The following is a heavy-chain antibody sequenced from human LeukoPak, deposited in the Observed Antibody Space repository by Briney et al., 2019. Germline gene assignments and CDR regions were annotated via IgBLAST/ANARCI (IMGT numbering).Heavy chain of an antibody. CDR2: IIPIFGTA. J-gene: IGHJ4*02. CDR3: ARLAVADTRRDY. Sequence: SVKVSCKASGGTFSSYAISWVRQAPGQGLEWMGGIIPIFGTANYAQKFQGRVTITADESTSTAYMELSSLRSEDTAAYYCARLAVADTRRDYWGQGTLVTVSS. CDR1: GGTFSSYA. V-gene: IGHV1-69*13. D-gene: IGHD6-19*01.